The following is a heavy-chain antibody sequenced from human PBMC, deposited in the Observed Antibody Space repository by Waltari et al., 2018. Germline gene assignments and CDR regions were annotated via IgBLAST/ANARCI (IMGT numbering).Heavy chain of an antibody. CDR1: GFTFSSYS. Sequence: EVQLVESGGGLVKPGGSLRLSCAASGFTFSSYSMNWVRQAPGKGLEWVSPISSSSSYIYYADSVKGRFTISRDNAKNSLYLQMNSLRAEDTAVYYCATGYYYFDYWGQGTLVTVSS. D-gene: IGHD6-13*01. CDR3: ATGYYYFDY. J-gene: IGHJ4*02. V-gene: IGHV3-21*01. CDR2: ISSSSSYI.